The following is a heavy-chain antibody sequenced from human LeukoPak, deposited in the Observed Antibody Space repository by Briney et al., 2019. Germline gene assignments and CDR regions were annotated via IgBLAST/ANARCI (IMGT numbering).Heavy chain of an antibody. CDR3: ARSVGYYYRNSDY. D-gene: IGHD3-22*01. J-gene: IGHJ4*02. CDR1: GGSFSGYY. CDR2: INHSGST. Sequence: SETLSLTCAVYGGSFSGYYWSWIRQPPGKGLEWIGEINHSGSTNYNPSLKSRVTISVDTSKNQFSLKLSSVTAADTAVYYCARSVGYYYRNSDYWGQGTLVTVSS. V-gene: IGHV4-34*01.